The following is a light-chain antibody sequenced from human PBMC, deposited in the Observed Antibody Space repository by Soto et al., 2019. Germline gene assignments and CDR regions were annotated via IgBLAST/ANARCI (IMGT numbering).Light chain of an antibody. CDR1: QSISRF. V-gene: IGKV1-5*01. CDR2: DAT. Sequence: DIQMTQSPSTLSASVGDRDTITCRASQSISRFLAWYQQKPGKAPKVLIYDATNLENGVPSRFSGRGSGTEFTLTISSLQPDDFATYYCQQYNGESWTFGQGTKVDIK. CDR3: QQYNGESWT. J-gene: IGKJ1*01.